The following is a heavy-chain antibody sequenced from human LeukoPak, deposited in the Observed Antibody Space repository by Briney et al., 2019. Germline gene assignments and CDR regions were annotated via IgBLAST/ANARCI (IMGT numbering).Heavy chain of an antibody. V-gene: IGHV1-3*01. J-gene: IGHJ5*02. CDR3: ARNYDSSGWDPQNWFDP. D-gene: IGHD3-22*01. Sequence: ASVKVSCKASGYTFTSYAMHWVRQAPGQRLEWMGWINAGNGNTKYPQKFQGRVTITRDTSASTAYMELSSLRSDDTAVYYCARNYDSSGWDPQNWFDPWGQGTLVTVSS. CDR2: INAGNGNT. CDR1: GYTFTSYA.